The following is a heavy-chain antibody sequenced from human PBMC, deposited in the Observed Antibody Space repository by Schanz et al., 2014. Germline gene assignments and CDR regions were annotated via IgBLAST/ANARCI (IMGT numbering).Heavy chain of an antibody. V-gene: IGHV3-23*01. CDR2: ISGSGGNT. CDR1: GFTFRGYA. J-gene: IGHJ4*02. CDR3: AKDAENTAMITDYFDY. D-gene: IGHD5-18*01. Sequence: EVQLLESGGGLVQPGGSLRLSCAASGFTFRGYAMSWVRQAPGRGLEWVSIISGSGGNTYYADAVRGRFTSSRDNSKTTVYLQMNSLRAEHTAVYYCAKDAENTAMITDYFDYWGQGTLVAVSS.